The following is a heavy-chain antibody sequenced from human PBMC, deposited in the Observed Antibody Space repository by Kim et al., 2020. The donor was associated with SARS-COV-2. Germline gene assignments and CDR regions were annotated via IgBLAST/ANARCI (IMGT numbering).Heavy chain of an antibody. J-gene: IGHJ3*02. D-gene: IGHD1-26*01. CDR3: ARVKGGRYFNAFDI. CDR2: ISYDGSNK. V-gene: IGHV3-30*04. Sequence: GGSLRLSCAASGFTFSSYSMHWVRQAPGKGLEWVAVISYDGSNKYYPASVKGRFTISRDNFKNTLYLQMNSLRAEDPAVYYCARVKGGRYFNAFDIWGQGAMATVSS. CDR1: GFTFSSYS.